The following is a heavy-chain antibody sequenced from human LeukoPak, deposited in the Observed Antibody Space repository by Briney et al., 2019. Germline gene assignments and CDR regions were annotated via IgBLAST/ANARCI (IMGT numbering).Heavy chain of an antibody. Sequence: PSETLSLTCAVYGGSFSGYYWSWIRQHPGKGLEWIGYIYYSGSTYYNPSLKSRVTISVDTSKNQFSLKLSSVTAADTAVYYCARENIAVAVDYWGQGTLVTVSS. CDR2: IYYSGST. J-gene: IGHJ4*02. CDR1: GGSFSGYY. CDR3: ARENIAVAVDY. D-gene: IGHD6-19*01. V-gene: IGHV4-31*11.